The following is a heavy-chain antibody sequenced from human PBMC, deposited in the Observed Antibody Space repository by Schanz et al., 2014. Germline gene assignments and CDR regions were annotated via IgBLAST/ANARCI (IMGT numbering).Heavy chain of an antibody. V-gene: IGHV3-30*04. CDR2: MSYDGSDK. CDR1: GFTFSASA. Sequence: VQLLESGGGLAQPGGSLKLSCAASGFTFSASAMHWVRQAPGKGLEWVAVMSYDGSDKFHADSVKGRFTISRDNSKNTLFLQMSSLRAEDTAVYYCARDGDFDYWGQGTLVTVSS. CDR3: ARDGDFDY. J-gene: IGHJ4*02.